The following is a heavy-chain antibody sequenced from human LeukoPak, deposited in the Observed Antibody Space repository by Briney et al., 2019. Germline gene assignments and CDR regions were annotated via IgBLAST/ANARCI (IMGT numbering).Heavy chain of an antibody. Sequence: GGSLRLSCEASGFTFSNYAMSWVRQAPGMGLEWVAYISYSGSTIHYADSVKGRFTISRDNAKNSLFLQMNRLRAEDAAVYYCARDGDGNFDYWGQGTLVTVSS. CDR2: ISYSGSTI. CDR3: ARDGDGNFDY. D-gene: IGHD4-17*01. V-gene: IGHV3-11*04. CDR1: GFTFSNYA. J-gene: IGHJ4*02.